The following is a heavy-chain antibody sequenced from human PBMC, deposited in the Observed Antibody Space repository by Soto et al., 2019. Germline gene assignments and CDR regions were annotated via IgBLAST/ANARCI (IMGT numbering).Heavy chain of an antibody. J-gene: IGHJ4*02. Sequence: ASVQDSCKASGGTFSRYAISWVRQAPGQGLEWMGGIIPIFGTANYAQKFQGRITITADESTSTAYMELSSLRSEDTAVYYCARDRGPSNWGFDYWGQGTLVTVSS. CDR2: IIPIFGTA. CDR3: ARDRGPSNWGFDY. D-gene: IGHD7-27*01. CDR1: GGTFSRYA. V-gene: IGHV1-69*13.